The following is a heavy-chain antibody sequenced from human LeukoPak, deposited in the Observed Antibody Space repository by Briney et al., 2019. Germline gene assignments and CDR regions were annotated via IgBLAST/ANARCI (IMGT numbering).Heavy chain of an antibody. V-gene: IGHV3-53*01. CDR3: ARAMVRGVIGYFDY. CDR1: GFTVSSNY. CDR2: IYSGGNT. Sequence: GGSLRLSCAASGFTVSSNYMSWVRQAPGKGLEWVSVIYSGGNTYYADSVKGRFTISRDNSKNTLYLQMDSLRAEDTAVYYCARAMVRGVIGYFDYWGQGTLVTVSS. J-gene: IGHJ4*02. D-gene: IGHD3-10*01.